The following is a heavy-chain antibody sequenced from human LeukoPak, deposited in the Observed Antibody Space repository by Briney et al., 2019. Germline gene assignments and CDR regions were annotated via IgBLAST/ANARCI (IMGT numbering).Heavy chain of an antibody. J-gene: IGHJ4*02. CDR1: GFRFSDYW. D-gene: IGHD2-15*01. Sequence: PGGSLRLSCEASGFRFSDYWMTWVRQAPGKGLEWVANIKEDGREKYYVDSVKGRFTLSKDNAKNSVYLQMNSLGAEDTAVYYCARGWGEKGYWRGGTCNNPQFDYWGQGILVTVSS. V-gene: IGHV3-7*01. CDR2: IKEDGREK. CDR3: ARGWGEKGYWRGGTCNNPQFDY.